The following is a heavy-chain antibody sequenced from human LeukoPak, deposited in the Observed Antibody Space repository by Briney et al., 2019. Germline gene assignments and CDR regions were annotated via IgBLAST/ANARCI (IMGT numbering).Heavy chain of an antibody. J-gene: IGHJ4*02. CDR1: GFIFSNYS. CDR2: ISNDGYKK. D-gene: IGHD6-19*01. V-gene: IGHV3-30-3*01. CDR3: ARDHSTSGSYSFNS. Sequence: GRSLTLSCAASGFIFSNYSTHWVRQAPGRGLEWVAFISNDGYKKYYGDSVRGRFTISRDNAKNTLYLQMDGLRAEDTAVYYCARDHSTSGSYSFNSWGQGTLVTVSS.